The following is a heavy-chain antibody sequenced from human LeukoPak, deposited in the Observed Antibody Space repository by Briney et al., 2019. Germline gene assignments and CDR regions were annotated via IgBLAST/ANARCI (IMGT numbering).Heavy chain of an antibody. CDR2: INPNSGNT. Sequence: ASVQVSCKASEYTFTNYDINWVRQATGQGLEWMGWINPNSGNTGYTQKFQGRVTMTRNTSLSTAYMELTSLKSEDKAVYYCARSLGTYWGKDFLNWFDPWGQGTLVTVSS. V-gene: IGHV1-8*01. J-gene: IGHJ5*02. CDR1: EYTFTNYD. CDR3: ARSLGTYWGKDFLNWFDP. D-gene: IGHD3-16*01.